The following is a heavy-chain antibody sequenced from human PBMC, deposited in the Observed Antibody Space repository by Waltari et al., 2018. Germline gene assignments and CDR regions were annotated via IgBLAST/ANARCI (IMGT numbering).Heavy chain of an antibody. V-gene: IGHV4-59*11. J-gene: IGHJ3*01. Sequence: QVQLQESGPGLVKPSETLSLTCPVSGGSISSPYWSWIRQPPGKGLEWIGYIYYSGSTNYNPTLKSRVTISVDTSKNQFSLKLSSVTAADTAVYYCAGSGYDSPLFWGQGTMVTVSS. D-gene: IGHD3-22*01. CDR1: GGSISSPY. CDR2: IYYSGST. CDR3: AGSGYDSPLF.